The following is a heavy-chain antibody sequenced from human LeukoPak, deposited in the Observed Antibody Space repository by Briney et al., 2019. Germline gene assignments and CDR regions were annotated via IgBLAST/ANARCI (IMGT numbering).Heavy chain of an antibody. CDR2: IIPIFGTA. CDR1: GGTFSSYA. D-gene: IGHD3-3*02. J-gene: IGHJ5*02. CDR3: ARDLNRAISGLHWFDP. V-gene: IGHV1-69*13. Sequence: SVKVSCKASGGTFSSYAISWVRQAPGQGLEWMGGIIPIFGTANYAQKFQGRVTITADESTSTAYMELSSLRSDDTVVYYCARDLNRAISGLHWFDPWGQGTLVTVSS.